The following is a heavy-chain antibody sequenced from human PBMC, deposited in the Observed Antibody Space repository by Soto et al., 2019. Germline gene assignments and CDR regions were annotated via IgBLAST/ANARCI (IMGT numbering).Heavy chain of an antibody. J-gene: IGHJ4*02. CDR2: ISAYNGNT. D-gene: IGHD3-22*01. V-gene: IGHV1-18*01. CDR1: GYTFTSYG. CDR3: AKHVDISGGSIGH. Sequence: ASVKVSCKASGYTFTSYGITWVRQAPGQGLEWMGWISAYNGNTKYAQKFQGRVTMTTDTSTSTAYMELRSLRSDDTAFYYCAKHVDISGGSIGHWGQGTLVTVSS.